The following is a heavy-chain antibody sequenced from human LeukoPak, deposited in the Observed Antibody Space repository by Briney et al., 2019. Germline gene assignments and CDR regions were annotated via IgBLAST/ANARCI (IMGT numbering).Heavy chain of an antibody. CDR2: IKQDGSEK. CDR3: ARDEIVPTTKANYYYYMDV. Sequence: GGSLRLSCAASGFTFSSYWMSWVRQAPGKGLEWVANIKQDGSEKYYVDSVKGRFTISRDNAKNSLYLQMNSLRAEDTAVYYCARDEIVPTTKANYYYYMDVWGKGTTVTISS. V-gene: IGHV3-7*01. D-gene: IGHD5-12*01. J-gene: IGHJ6*03. CDR1: GFTFSSYW.